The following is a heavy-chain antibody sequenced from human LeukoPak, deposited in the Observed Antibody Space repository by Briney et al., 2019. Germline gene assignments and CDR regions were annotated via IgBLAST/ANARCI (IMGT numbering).Heavy chain of an antibody. D-gene: IGHD1-14*01. CDR2: ISDDGNNK. Sequence: GGSLRLSCAASGFTFSNYNIHWVRQAPGKGLEWVAVISDDGNNKYYADSVMGRFTISRDNSKNTLYLHMNSLRAEDTAVYYCAKALPRADDYWGQGTLVTVSS. CDR3: AKALPRADDY. V-gene: IGHV3-30-3*01. CDR1: GFTFSNYN. J-gene: IGHJ4*02.